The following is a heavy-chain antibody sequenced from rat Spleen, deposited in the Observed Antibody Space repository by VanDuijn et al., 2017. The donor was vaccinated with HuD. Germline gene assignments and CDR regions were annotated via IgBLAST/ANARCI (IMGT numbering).Heavy chain of an antibody. CDR2: LRYDGET. V-gene: IGHV2S30*01. CDR1: GFSLTGND. CDR3: ARSPYTNYVMDV. D-gene: IGHD1-6*01. Sequence: QVQLKESGPGLVQPSQTLSLTCTVSGFSLTGNDFHWIRQPPGKGLEWMGRLRYDGETYYNSTLKSSLSISRDTSRNQVFLKMNRLQTDDTAIYYCARSPYTNYVMDVWGQGASVTVSS. J-gene: IGHJ4*01.